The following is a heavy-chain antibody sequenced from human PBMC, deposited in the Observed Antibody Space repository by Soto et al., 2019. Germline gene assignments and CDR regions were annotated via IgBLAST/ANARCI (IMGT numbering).Heavy chain of an antibody. CDR3: ARVEQWLTSVSTLYFDY. Sequence: SVKVSCKASGGTFSTSAISWVRQAPGQGLEWMGGIMPIFRQPDYAQKFQGRVTMTRDTSTSTVYMELSSLRSEDTAVYYCARVEQWLTSVSTLYFDYWGQGTLVTVSS. J-gene: IGHJ4*02. V-gene: IGHV1-69*05. CDR1: GGTFSTSA. CDR2: IMPIFRQP. D-gene: IGHD6-19*01.